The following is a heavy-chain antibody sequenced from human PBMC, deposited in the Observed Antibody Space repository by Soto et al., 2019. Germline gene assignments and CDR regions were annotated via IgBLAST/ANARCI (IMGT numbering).Heavy chain of an antibody. D-gene: IGHD3-10*01. CDR3: VRSRSAAVPASFGY. J-gene: IGHJ4*01. V-gene: IGHV3-30-3*01. CDR1: GFIFSRYA. CDR2: ISKDGSVK. Sequence: QVELVESGGRVVQPGGSLRLSCAASGFIFSRYAIHWVRQAPGKGLEWVAVISKDGSVKYYTDSVRGRFTISRDKSKNTVSLEMNNMRDDDTGVFYCVRSRSAAVPASFGYWGQGTPVTVSS.